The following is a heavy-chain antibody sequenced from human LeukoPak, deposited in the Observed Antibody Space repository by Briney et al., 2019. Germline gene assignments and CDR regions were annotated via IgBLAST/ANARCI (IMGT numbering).Heavy chain of an antibody. D-gene: IGHD3-9*01. CDR1: GYTFTSYG. Sequence: GASVKVSCKASGYTFTSYGISWVRQAPGQGLEWMGWISAYNGNTNYAQKLQGRVTMTTDTSTSTAYMELRSLRSDDTAVYCCARDDVTFYDILTQYGMDVWGQGTTVTVSS. CDR3: ARDDVTFYDILTQYGMDV. J-gene: IGHJ6*02. V-gene: IGHV1-18*01. CDR2: ISAYNGNT.